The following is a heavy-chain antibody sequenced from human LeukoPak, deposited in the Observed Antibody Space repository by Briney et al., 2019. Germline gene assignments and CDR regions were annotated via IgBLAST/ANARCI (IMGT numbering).Heavy chain of an antibody. CDR2: INPDGNKK. CDR1: GFSFSSYW. V-gene: IGHV3-7*01. Sequence: GGSLRLSCAASGFSFSSYWMNWVRQAPGKGLEWVASINPDGNKKYSADSVKGRFTISRDNAENSLYLQMNSLRVEDTAFYYCARDLAYSRLDYWGQGMLVTVSS. CDR3: ARDLAYSRLDY. J-gene: IGHJ4*02. D-gene: IGHD5-18*01.